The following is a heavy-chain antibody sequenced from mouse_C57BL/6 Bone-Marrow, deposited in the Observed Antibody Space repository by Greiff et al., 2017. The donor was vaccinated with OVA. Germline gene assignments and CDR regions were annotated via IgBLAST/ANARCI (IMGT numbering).Heavy chain of an antibody. CDR3: ARGGYYYGSSYDY. Sequence: QVQLQQPGAELVKPGASVKMSCKASGYTFTSYWITWVKQRPGQGLEWIGDIYPGSGSTNYNEKFKSKATLTVDTSSSTAYMQLSSLTTEDSAIYYCARGGYYYGSSYDYWGQGTLVTVSA. D-gene: IGHD1-1*01. J-gene: IGHJ3*01. CDR1: GYTFTSYW. CDR2: IYPGSGST. V-gene: IGHV1-55*01.